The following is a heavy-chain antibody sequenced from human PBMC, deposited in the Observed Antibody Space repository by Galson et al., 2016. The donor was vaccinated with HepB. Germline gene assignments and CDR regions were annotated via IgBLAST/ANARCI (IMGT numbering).Heavy chain of an antibody. D-gene: IGHD1-1*01. CDR2: IYWNDDK. Sequence: PALVKPTQTLTLTCTFSGFSLSTSGVGVGWIRQPPGEALEWLALIYWNDDKRHSPSLKSSFSITKDNSKNQVVLTMTNLDPLDTATYYCSRRTLHAGHWTFDYWGQGTLVTVSS. CDR1: GFSLSTSGVG. J-gene: IGHJ4*02. CDR3: SRRTLHAGHWTFDY. V-gene: IGHV2-5*01.